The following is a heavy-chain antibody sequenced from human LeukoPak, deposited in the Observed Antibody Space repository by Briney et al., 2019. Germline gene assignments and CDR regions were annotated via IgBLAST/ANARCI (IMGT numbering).Heavy chain of an antibody. D-gene: IGHD3-10*01. CDR3: ARDQTYYYGSGSGY. J-gene: IGHJ4*02. CDR1: GFTSSSYE. CDR2: ISSSSSYT. Sequence: PGGSLRLSCAASGFTSSSYEMNWVRQAPGKGLEWVSYISSSSSYTNYADSVKGRFTISRDNAKNSLYLQMNSLRAEDTAVYYCARDQTYYYGSGSGYWGQGTLVTVSS. V-gene: IGHV3-21*05.